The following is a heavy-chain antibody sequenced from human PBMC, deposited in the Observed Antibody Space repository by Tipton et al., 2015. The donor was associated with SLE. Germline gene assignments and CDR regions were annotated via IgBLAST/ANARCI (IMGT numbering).Heavy chain of an antibody. CDR3: ARDGLVQSWYFDL. D-gene: IGHD6-6*01. Sequence: TLSLTCAVYGGSFSDYYWSWIRQPPGKGLEWIGYIYYSGSTYYNPSLKSRVTISVDTSKNQFSLKLSSVTAADTAVYYCARDGLVQSWYFDLWGRGTLVTVSS. CDR2: IYYSGST. J-gene: IGHJ2*01. CDR1: GGSFSDYY. V-gene: IGHV4-34*09.